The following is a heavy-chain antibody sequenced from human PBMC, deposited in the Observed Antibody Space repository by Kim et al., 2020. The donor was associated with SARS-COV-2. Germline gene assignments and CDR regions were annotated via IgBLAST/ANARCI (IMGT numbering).Heavy chain of an antibody. CDR2: ISSGGTTI. D-gene: IGHD1-7*01. CDR1: GFTFSSYE. CDR3: ARGNSEDL. Sequence: GGSLRLSCAASGFTFSSYEMNWVRQATGKGLEWISYISSGGTTIFYTDSVKGRFTISRDNAKNSLYLQMNSLRAEDTAVYYCARGNSEDLWGQGTLVTVSS. V-gene: IGHV3-48*03. J-gene: IGHJ4*02.